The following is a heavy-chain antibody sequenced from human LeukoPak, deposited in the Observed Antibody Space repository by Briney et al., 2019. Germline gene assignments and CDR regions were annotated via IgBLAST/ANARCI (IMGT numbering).Heavy chain of an antibody. CDR1: GYSISSGYY. CDR3: ARDEYSSSWGDYYYYMDV. CDR2: IYHSGST. D-gene: IGHD6-13*01. Sequence: SETLSLTCTVSGYSISSGYYWGWIWQPPGKGLEWIGSIYHSGSTYYNPSLKSRVTISVDTSKNQFSLKLSSVTAADTPVYYCARDEYSSSWGDYYYYMDVWGKGTTVTVSS. J-gene: IGHJ6*03. V-gene: IGHV4-38-2*02.